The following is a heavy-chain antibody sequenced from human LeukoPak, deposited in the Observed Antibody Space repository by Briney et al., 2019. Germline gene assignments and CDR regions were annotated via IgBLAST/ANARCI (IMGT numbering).Heavy chain of an antibody. D-gene: IGHD2-15*01. CDR2: ISYDGSNK. CDR1: GFTFSSYA. V-gene: IGHV3-30-3*01. Sequence: KPGRSLRLSCAASGFTFSSYAMHWVRQAPGKGLEWVAVISYDGSNKYYADSVKGRFTISRDNSKNTLYLQMNSLRAEDTAVYYCATTLDTPDALDIVVVVAARPLDYWGQGTLVTVSS. J-gene: IGHJ4*02. CDR3: ATTLDTPDALDIVVVVAARPLDY.